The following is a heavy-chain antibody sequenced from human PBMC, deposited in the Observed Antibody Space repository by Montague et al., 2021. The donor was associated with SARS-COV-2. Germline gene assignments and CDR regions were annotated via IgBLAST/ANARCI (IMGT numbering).Heavy chain of an antibody. CDR3: ARSYGTTVVTRAFDY. CDR1: GFSLSTSGMC. Sequence: ALVKPTQTLTLTCTFSGFSLSTSGMCVSWIRQPPGKALEWLTLIDWDDDKYYSTSLKTRLTISKDTSENQVVLTMTNMDPVDTATYYCARSYGTTVVTRAFDYWGQGTLVTVSS. CDR2: IDWDDDK. V-gene: IGHV2-70*01. J-gene: IGHJ4*02. D-gene: IGHD4-23*01.